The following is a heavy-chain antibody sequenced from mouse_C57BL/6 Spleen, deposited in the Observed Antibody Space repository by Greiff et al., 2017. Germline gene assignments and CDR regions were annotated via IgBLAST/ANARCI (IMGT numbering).Heavy chain of an antibody. CDR3: ARHEGKDYYSNYLDY. Sequence: VQLQQSGAELVKPGASVKLSCTASGYTFTEYTIHWVKQRAGQGLEWIGWFYPGSGSIKYNEKFKDKATLTTDKSSSTVYMELSRLTSQDSAVYFCARHEGKDYYSNYLDYWGQGTTLTVSS. J-gene: IGHJ2*01. D-gene: IGHD2-5*01. CDR2: FYPGSGSI. CDR1: GYTFTEYT. V-gene: IGHV1-62-2*01.